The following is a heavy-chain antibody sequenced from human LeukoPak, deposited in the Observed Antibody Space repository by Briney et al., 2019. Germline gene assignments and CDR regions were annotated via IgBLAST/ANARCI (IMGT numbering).Heavy chain of an antibody. CDR3: AREGPLLVFDY. Sequence: ASVKVSCKASGGTFSSYAISWVRQAPGQGLEWMGGIIPIFGTANYAQKFQGRVTITADKSTSTAYMELSSLRSEDTAVYYCAREGPLLVFDYWGQGTLVTVSS. D-gene: IGHD3-10*01. CDR1: GGTFSSYA. V-gene: IGHV1-69*06. CDR2: IIPIFGTA. J-gene: IGHJ4*02.